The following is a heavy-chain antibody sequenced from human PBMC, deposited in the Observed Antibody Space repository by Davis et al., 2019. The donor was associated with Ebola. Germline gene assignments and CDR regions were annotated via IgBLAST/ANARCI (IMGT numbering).Heavy chain of an antibody. D-gene: IGHD4-17*01. Sequence: SETLSLTCAVYGGFFSGYYWSWIRQPPGKGLEWIGEINHSGSTNYNPSLKSRVTISVDTSKNQFSLKLSSVTAADTAVYYCARLRFEVTTTYYYYGMDVWGKGTTVTVSS. V-gene: IGHV4-34*01. CDR3: ARLRFEVTTTYYYYGMDV. J-gene: IGHJ6*04. CDR1: GGFFSGYY. CDR2: INHSGST.